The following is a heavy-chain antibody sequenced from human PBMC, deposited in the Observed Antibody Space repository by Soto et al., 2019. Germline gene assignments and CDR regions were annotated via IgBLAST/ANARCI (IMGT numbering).Heavy chain of an antibody. D-gene: IGHD2-15*01. CDR2: IRSKAYGGTT. V-gene: IGHV3-49*03. CDR3: TGDCSGGSCYMSKRDY. CDR1: GFTFGDYA. J-gene: IGHJ4*02. Sequence: GGSLRLSCTASGFTFGDYAMSWFRQAPGKGLEWVGFIRSKAYGGTTEYAASVKGRFTISRDDSKSIAYLQMNSLKTEDTAVYYCTGDCSGGSCYMSKRDYWGQGTLVTVSS.